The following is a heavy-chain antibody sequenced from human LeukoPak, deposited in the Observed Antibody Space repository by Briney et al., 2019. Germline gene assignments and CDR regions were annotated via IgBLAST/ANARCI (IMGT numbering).Heavy chain of an antibody. D-gene: IGHD3-10*01. J-gene: IGHJ4*02. CDR1: GFTFSTYG. CDR2: IRGSAART. CDR3: AKRGPGSPESGKYYFDY. Sequence: PGGSLRLSCAASGFTFSTYGMTWVRQAPGRGLEWISAIRGSAARTFYADSVKGRFTISRDNSKNTLSLQMNSLRAEDTAVYYCAKRGPGSPESGKYYFDYWGQGTLVTVSS. V-gene: IGHV3-23*01.